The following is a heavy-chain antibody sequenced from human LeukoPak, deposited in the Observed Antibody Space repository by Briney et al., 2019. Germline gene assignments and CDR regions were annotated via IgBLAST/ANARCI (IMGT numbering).Heavy chain of an antibody. Sequence: GGSLRLSCAASGFTFSDYAMHWVRQAPGKGLEWVAVISYDGSNKYYADSVKGRFTISRDNSKNTLYLQMNSLRAEDTAVYYCARAKYSNYYYYYGMDVWGQGTTVTVSS. CDR3: ARAKYSNYYYYYGMDV. V-gene: IGHV3-30-3*01. D-gene: IGHD4-11*01. CDR1: GFTFSDYA. J-gene: IGHJ6*02. CDR2: ISYDGSNK.